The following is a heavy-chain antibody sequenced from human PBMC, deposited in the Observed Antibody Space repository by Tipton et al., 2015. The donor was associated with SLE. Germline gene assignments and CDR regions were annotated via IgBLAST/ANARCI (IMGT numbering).Heavy chain of an antibody. Sequence: SLRLSCAASGFTFSSYEMHWVRQAPGKGLEWVSYISSSGSTIYYADSVKGRFTISRDNAKNSLYLQMNSLRAEDTAVYYCAREGRLGGGAFDIWGQGTMVTGSS. D-gene: IGHD3-10*01. CDR1: GFTFSSYE. V-gene: IGHV3-48*03. J-gene: IGHJ3*02. CDR2: ISSSGSTI. CDR3: AREGRLGGGAFDI.